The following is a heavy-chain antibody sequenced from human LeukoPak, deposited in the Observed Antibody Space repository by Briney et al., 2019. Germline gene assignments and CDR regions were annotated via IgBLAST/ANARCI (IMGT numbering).Heavy chain of an antibody. V-gene: IGHV3-64*05. CDR1: GFTFSSYA. J-gene: IGHJ3*02. D-gene: IGHD6-13*01. Sequence: PGGSLRLSCSASGFTFSSYAMHWVRQAPGKGLEYVSAISSNGGSTYYADSVKGRFTISRDNSKNTVYVQMSSLRAEDTAVYYCAGGYSSSWFRGAFDIWGQGTMVTVSS. CDR2: ISSNGGST. CDR3: AGGYSSSWFRGAFDI.